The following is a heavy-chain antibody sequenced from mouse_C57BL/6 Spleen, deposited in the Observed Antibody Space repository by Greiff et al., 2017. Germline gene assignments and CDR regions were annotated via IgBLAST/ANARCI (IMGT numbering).Heavy chain of an antibody. J-gene: IGHJ2*01. V-gene: IGHV1-53*01. D-gene: IGHD2-5*01. Sequence: QVQLQQPGTELVKPGASVKLSCKASGYTFTSYWMHWVKQRPGQGLEWIGNINPSNGGTNYNEKFKSKATLTVDKSSSTAYMQLSSLTSEDSAVYYCEREEGSYYSNSYYVDYWGQGTTLTVSS. CDR2: INPSNGGT. CDR1: GYTFTSYW. CDR3: EREEGSYYSNSYYVDY.